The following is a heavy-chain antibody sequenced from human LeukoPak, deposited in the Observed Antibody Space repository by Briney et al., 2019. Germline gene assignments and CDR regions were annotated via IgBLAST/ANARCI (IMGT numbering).Heavy chain of an antibody. J-gene: IGHJ4*02. CDR3: ASSGRYGLIDY. V-gene: IGHV3-66*01. D-gene: IGHD6-19*01. CDR2: IYSGGST. Sequence: AGGSLRLSCAASGFTVSSNYMSWVRQAPGKGLEWVSVIYSGGSTYYADSVKGRFTISRDNSKNTLYLQMNSLRAEDTAVYYCASSGRYGLIDYWGQGTLVTVSS. CDR1: GFTVSSNY.